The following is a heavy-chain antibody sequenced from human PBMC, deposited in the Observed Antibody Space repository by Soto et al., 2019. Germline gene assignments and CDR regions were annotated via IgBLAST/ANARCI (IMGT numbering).Heavy chain of an antibody. J-gene: IGHJ6*02. D-gene: IGHD6-6*01. CDR2: INPNSGGT. V-gene: IGHV1-2*02. CDR3: ARDRIPTLYRSSTNYYYYGMDV. CDR1: GYTFTGYY. Sequence: ASVKVSCKASGYTFTGYYMHWVRQAPGQGLEWMGWINPNSGGTNYAQKFQGRVTMTRDTSISTAYMELSRLRSDDTAVYYCARDRIPTLYRSSTNYYYYGMDVWGQGTTVTVSS.